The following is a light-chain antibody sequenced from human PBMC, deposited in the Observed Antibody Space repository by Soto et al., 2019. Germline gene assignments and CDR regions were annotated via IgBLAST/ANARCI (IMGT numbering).Light chain of an antibody. J-gene: IGLJ3*02. V-gene: IGLV2-23*02. CDR1: GTAVGTYNF. CDR3: CSFAGRKTWV. Sequence: QSVLTQPASVSGSPGQSITISCTGSGTAVGTYNFVSWFQRHPGKAPQLIIYEVTERPSGVSPRFSGSKSVNTASLTISGLRAEDEADYFCCSFAGRKTWVFGGGTKLTVL. CDR2: EVT.